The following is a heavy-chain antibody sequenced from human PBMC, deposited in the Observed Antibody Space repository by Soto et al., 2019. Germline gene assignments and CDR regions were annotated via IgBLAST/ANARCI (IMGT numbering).Heavy chain of an antibody. CDR3: ARDRRGYCSGGSCWTFDY. D-gene: IGHD2-15*01. J-gene: IGHJ4*02. Sequence: ASVKVSCKASGYTFTSYGISWVRQAPGQGLEWMGWISAYNGNTNYAQKLQGRVTMTTDTSTSTAYMELSSLRSEDTAVYYCARDRRGYCSGGSCWTFDYWGQGTLVTVSS. V-gene: IGHV1-18*01. CDR1: GYTFTSYG. CDR2: ISAYNGNT.